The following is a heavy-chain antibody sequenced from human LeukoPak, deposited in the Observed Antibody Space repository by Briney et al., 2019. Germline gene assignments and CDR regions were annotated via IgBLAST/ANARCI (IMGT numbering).Heavy chain of an antibody. V-gene: IGHV5-51*01. CDR2: IYPGESDI. CDR1: RYKFTDYW. D-gene: IGHD5-18*01. CDR3: ARHVGYSSGYGPFDS. Sequence: GESLKISCKGSRYKFTDYWIGWVRQMPGKGLEWMGMIYPGESDIQYSPSFQGQVTMSVDKSIRTGYLQWRSLKASGTAMYYCARHVGYSSGYGPFDSWGQGTLVTVSS. J-gene: IGHJ4*02.